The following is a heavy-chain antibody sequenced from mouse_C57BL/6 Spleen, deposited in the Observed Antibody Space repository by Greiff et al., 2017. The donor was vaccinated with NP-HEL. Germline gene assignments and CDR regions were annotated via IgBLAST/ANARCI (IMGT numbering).Heavy chain of an antibody. CDR1: GYTFTDYY. CDR3: ARSFYYGSSLFDY. D-gene: IGHD1-1*01. J-gene: IGHJ2*01. Sequence: EVQLQQSGPELVKPGASVKISCKASGYTFTDYYMNWVKQSHGKSLEWIGDINPNNGGTSYNQKFKGKATLTVDKSSSTAYMELRSLTSEDSAVYYCARSFYYGSSLFDYWGQSTTLTVSS. CDR2: INPNNGGT. V-gene: IGHV1-26*01.